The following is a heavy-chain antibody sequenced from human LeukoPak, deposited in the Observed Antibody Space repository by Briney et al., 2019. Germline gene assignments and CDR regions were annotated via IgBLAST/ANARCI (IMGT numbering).Heavy chain of an antibody. D-gene: IGHD3-22*01. V-gene: IGHV3-13*01. CDR3: AKEQKYYYDSSGYYPYYFDY. CDR1: GFTFSSYD. Sequence: PGGSLRLSCAASGFTFSSYDMHWVRQATGKGLEWVSAIGTAGDTYYADSVKGRFTISRDNSKNTLYLQMNSLRAEDTAVYYCAKEQKYYYDSSGYYPYYFDYWGQGTLVTVSS. J-gene: IGHJ4*02. CDR2: IGTAGDT.